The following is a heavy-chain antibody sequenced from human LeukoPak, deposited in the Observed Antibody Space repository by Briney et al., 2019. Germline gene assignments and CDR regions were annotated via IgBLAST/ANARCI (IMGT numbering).Heavy chain of an antibody. Sequence: GASVKVSCKASGYTFTSYGISGVRQAPGQGLEWMRWISAYNGNTNYAQKLQGRLNMTTDTSTNTDYMELRSLRSDDTAVYYCARCITRTTSWFDPWGQGTLVTVSS. J-gene: IGHJ5*02. CDR2: ISAYNGNT. CDR3: ARCITRTTSWFDP. V-gene: IGHV1-18*01. D-gene: IGHD1-7*01. CDR1: GYTFTSYG.